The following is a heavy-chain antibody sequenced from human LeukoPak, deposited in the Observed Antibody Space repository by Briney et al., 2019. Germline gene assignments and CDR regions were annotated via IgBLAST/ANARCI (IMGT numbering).Heavy chain of an antibody. J-gene: IGHJ4*02. V-gene: IGHV3-30*18. CDR2: ISYDGSNK. CDR3: AKDGGHSSVLYYFES. CDR1: GFTFSSYG. Sequence: PGRSLRLSCSASGFTFSSYGMNWVRQAPGKGLEWVAVISYDGSNKYYADSVKGRFTVSRDNAKNSLYLEMNSLRPEDTAFYYCAKDGGHSSVLYYFESWGQGTLVTVSS. D-gene: IGHD6-19*01.